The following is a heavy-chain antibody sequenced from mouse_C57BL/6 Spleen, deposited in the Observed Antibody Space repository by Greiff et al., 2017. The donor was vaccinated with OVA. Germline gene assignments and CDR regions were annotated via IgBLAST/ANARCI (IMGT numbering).Heavy chain of an antibody. J-gene: IGHJ4*01. CDR1: GYSFTGYF. CDR2: INPYNGDT. V-gene: IGHV1-20*01. D-gene: IGHD2-3*01. Sequence: VQLQQSGPELVKPGDSVKISCKASGYSFTGYFMNWVMQSHGKSLEWIGRINPYNGDTFYNQKFKGKATLTVDKSSSTAHMELRSLTSEDSAVYYCARSIYDGYYAYAMDYWGQGTSVTVSS. CDR3: ARSIYDGYYAYAMDY.